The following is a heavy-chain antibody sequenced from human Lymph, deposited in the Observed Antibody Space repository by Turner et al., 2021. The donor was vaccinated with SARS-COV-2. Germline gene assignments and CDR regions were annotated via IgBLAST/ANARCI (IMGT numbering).Heavy chain of an antibody. CDR3: ARVVVLRRAYFDY. CDR1: GGSISSGDYY. CDR2: IYYSGST. Sequence: QVQLQESGPGLVKSSQTLSLTCTVSGGSISSGDYYWGWFRQPPGKGLEWIGYIYYSGSTFNNPSLKSRVTISVDTSKNQFSLKLSSVTAADTAVYYCARVVVLRRAYFDYWGQGTLVTVSS. V-gene: IGHV4-30-4*01. J-gene: IGHJ4*02. D-gene: IGHD2-8*01.